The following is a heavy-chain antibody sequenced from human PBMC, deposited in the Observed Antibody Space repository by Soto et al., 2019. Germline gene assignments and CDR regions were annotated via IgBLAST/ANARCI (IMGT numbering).Heavy chain of an antibody. CDR1: GFTFSSYA. V-gene: IGHV3-23*01. Sequence: ESLQLSCAASGFTFSSYAMSWVRQAPGKGLEWVSAISGSGGSTYYADSVKGRFTISRDNSKNTLYLQMNSLRAEDTAVYYCAKVRHAGGSFFDYWGQGTLVTVSS. D-gene: IGHD3-16*01. J-gene: IGHJ4*02. CDR3: AKVRHAGGSFFDY. CDR2: ISGSGGST.